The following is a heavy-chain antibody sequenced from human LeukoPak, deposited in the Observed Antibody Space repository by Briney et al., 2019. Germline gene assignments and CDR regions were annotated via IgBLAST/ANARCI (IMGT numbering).Heavy chain of an antibody. Sequence: PGGSLRLSCAASGFTDSSNYMSWVRQAPGKGLEWVSVIYSGGSTYYADSVKGRFTISRDNSKNTLYLQMNSLRAEDTAVYYCARAGITIFGVVNWFDPWGQGTLVTVSS. J-gene: IGHJ5*02. CDR1: GFTDSSNY. CDR2: IYSGGST. V-gene: IGHV3-66*01. D-gene: IGHD3-3*01. CDR3: ARAGITIFGVVNWFDP.